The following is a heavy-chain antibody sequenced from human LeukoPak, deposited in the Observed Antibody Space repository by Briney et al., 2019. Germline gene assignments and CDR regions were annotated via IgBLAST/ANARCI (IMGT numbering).Heavy chain of an antibody. CDR3: ARDQGYYYDSTGYVFDS. Sequence: ASVKVSCKASGYTFTGYYMHWVRQAPGQGLEWMGWINPNSGGTNYAQKFQGRVTMTTDTSTSTAYMELGNLRSDDTAVYYCARDQGYYYDSTGYVFDSWGQGTLVTVSS. D-gene: IGHD3-22*01. CDR2: INPNSGGT. V-gene: IGHV1-2*02. J-gene: IGHJ4*02. CDR1: GYTFTGYY.